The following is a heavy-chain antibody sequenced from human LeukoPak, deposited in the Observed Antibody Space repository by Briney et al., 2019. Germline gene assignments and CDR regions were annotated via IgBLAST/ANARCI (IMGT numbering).Heavy chain of an antibody. CDR2: IYYSGST. D-gene: IGHD6-19*01. CDR1: GGSISSGGYY. J-gene: IGHJ3*02. Sequence: PSETLSLTCTVSGGSISSGGYYWSWIRQHPGKGLEWIGYIYYSGSTYYNPSLKSRVTISVDTSKNQFSLKLSSVTAADTAVYYCARVSEQWLVLGAFDIWGQGTMVTVSS. CDR3: ARVSEQWLVLGAFDI. V-gene: IGHV4-31*03.